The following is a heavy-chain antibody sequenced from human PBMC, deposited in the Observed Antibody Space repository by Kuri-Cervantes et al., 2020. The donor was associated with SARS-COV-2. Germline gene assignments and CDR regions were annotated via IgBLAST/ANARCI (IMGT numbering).Heavy chain of an antibody. CDR3: ARARAYCGGDCYEGYWYFDL. V-gene: IGHV3-48*03. CDR1: GFTFSSYE. Sequence: GESLKISCAASGFTFSSYEMNWVRQAPGKGLEWVSYISSSGSTIYYADSVKGRFTISRDNAKNSLYLQMNSLRAEDTAVYYCARARAYCGGDCYEGYWYFDLWGRGTMVTVS. D-gene: IGHD2-21*02. J-gene: IGHJ2*01. CDR2: ISSSGSTI.